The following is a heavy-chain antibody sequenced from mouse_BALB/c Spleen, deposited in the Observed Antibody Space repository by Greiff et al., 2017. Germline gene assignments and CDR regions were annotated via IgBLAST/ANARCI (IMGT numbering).Heavy chain of an antibody. CDR1: GYTFTDYW. V-gene: IGHV1-69*01. CDR2: IDTSDSYT. J-gene: IGHJ2*01. Sequence: QVQLQQPGAELVMPGASVKMSCKASGYTFTDYWMHWVKQRPGQGLEWIGAIDTSDSYTSYNQKFKGKATLTVDESSSTAYMQLSSLTSEDSAVYYCARGDYLDYWGQGTTLTVSS. CDR3: ARGDYLDY.